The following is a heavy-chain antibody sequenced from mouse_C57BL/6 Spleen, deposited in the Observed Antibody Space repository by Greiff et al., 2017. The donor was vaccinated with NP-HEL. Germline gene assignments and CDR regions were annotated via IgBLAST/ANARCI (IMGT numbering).Heavy chain of an antibody. Sequence: QVQLQQPGAELVKPGASVKLSCKASGYTFTSYWMQWVKQRPGQGLEWIGEIDPSDSYTNYNQKFKGKATLTVDTSSSTAYMQLSSLTSEDSAVDYCARGDGNYVFAYWGQGTLVTVSA. D-gene: IGHD2-1*01. CDR3: ARGDGNYVFAY. CDR2: IDPSDSYT. CDR1: GYTFTSYW. J-gene: IGHJ3*01. V-gene: IGHV1-50*01.